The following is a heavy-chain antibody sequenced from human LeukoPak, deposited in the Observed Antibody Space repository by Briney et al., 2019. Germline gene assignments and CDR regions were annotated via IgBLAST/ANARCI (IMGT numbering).Heavy chain of an antibody. V-gene: IGHV1-69*13. Sequence: SVKVSCKASGGTFSTYSISWVRQAPGQSLEWMGGIIPIFGTANYAQKFQGRVTITADESTSTAYMELSSLRSEDTAVYYCATPADYYDSSGYYRDWGQGTLVTVSS. CDR1: GGTFSTYS. CDR3: ATPADYYDSSGYYRD. CDR2: IIPIFGTA. J-gene: IGHJ4*02. D-gene: IGHD3-22*01.